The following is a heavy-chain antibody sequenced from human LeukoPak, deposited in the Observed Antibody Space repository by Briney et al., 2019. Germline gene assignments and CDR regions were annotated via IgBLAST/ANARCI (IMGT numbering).Heavy chain of an antibody. J-gene: IGHJ4*02. CDR1: GFTFSSYG. Sequence: GRSLRLSCAASGFTFSSYGMHWVRRAPGKGLEWVAVIWYDGSNKYYADSVKGRFTISRDNSKNTLYLQMNSLRAEDTAVYYCARETDVDTQYYFDYWGQGTLVTVPS. CDR2: IWYDGSNK. V-gene: IGHV3-33*01. CDR3: ARETDVDTQYYFDY. D-gene: IGHD5-18*01.